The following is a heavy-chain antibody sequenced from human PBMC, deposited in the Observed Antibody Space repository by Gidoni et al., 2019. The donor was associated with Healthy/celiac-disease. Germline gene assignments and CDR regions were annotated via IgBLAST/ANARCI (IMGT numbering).Heavy chain of an antibody. CDR3: AKDVGDGYKGGIDY. J-gene: IGHJ4*02. CDR2: ISYDGSNK. Sequence: QVQLVESGGGVVQPGRSLRLSGAASGFTFSSYGRHWVRQAPGKGLEWVAVISYDGSNKYYADSVKGRFTISRDNSKNTLYLQMNSLRAEDTAVYYCAKDVGDGYKGGIDYWGQGTLVTVSS. D-gene: IGHD3-16*01. CDR1: GFTFSSYG. V-gene: IGHV3-30*18.